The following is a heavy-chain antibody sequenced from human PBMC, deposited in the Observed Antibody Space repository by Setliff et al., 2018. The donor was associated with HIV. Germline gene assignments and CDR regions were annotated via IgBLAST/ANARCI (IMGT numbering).Heavy chain of an antibody. CDR2: INHSGST. V-gene: IGHV4-34*01. Sequence: LSLTCAVYGGFFSGYYWSWIRQPPGKGLEWIGEINHSGSTNYNPSLKSRVTISVDTSKNQFSLKLSSVTAADTAVYYCARHGVTKPYYFDYWGQGTLVTVSS. D-gene: IGHD3-10*01. CDR3: ARHGVTKPYYFDY. J-gene: IGHJ4*02. CDR1: GGFFSGYY.